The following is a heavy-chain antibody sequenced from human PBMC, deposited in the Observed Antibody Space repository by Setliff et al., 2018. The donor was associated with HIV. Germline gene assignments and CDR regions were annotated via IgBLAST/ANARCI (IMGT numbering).Heavy chain of an antibody. CDR2: ISYHERDS. D-gene: IGHD4-17*01. V-gene: IGHV3-30*18. CDR1: GFTFSNYG. J-gene: IGHJ4*02. Sequence: PGGSLRLSCAASGFTFSNYGMQWVRQAPGKGLEWVAIISYHERDSFYADSVKGRFTISRDNSKNMLYLQMNSRRTEDTAVYYCTKPTTVVTSYYFDSWGQGTQVTVSS. CDR3: TKPTTVVTSYYFDS.